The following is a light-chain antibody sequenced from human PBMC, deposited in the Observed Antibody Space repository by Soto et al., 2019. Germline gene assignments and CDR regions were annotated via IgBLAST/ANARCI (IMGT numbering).Light chain of an antibody. V-gene: IGLV1-44*01. CDR3: TAWDDSLTALV. Sequence: QSVLTQPPSASGTPGQSVTISCSGSTSNIGSNSVHWYQHLPGMSPKLLIYSNNQRPSGVPERFSGSKSGTSASLAISGLQSDDESDYYCTAWDDSLTALVFGGGTKLTVL. CDR1: TSNIGSNS. J-gene: IGLJ3*02. CDR2: SNN.